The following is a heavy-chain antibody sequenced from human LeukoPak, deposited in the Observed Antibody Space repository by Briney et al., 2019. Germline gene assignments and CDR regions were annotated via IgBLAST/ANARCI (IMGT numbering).Heavy chain of an antibody. J-gene: IGHJ4*02. CDR3: ARVTFAGSATIAPGDY. Sequence: PGGSLRLSCAASGFTFSSYSMNWVRQAPGKGLEWVSYISSSSSTIYYADSVKGRFTISRDNAENSLYLQMNSLRAEDTAVYYCARVTFAGSATIAPGDYWGQGTLVTVSS. CDR2: ISSSSSTI. V-gene: IGHV3-48*01. CDR1: GFTFSSYS. D-gene: IGHD5-12*01.